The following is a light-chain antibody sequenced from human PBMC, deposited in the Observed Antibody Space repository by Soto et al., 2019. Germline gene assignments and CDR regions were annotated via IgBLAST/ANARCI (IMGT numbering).Light chain of an antibody. CDR1: SSNIGSYT. CDR3: AAWDDSLNGYV. V-gene: IGLV1-44*01. CDR2: SND. Sequence: QSVLTQSPSASGTPGQRVTISCSGSSSNIGSYTVNWYQQLPGTAPKLLIYSNDERPSGVPDRFSGSKSGTSASLAISGLQSEDEADYYCAAWDDSLNGYVFGTGTKLTLL. J-gene: IGLJ1*01.